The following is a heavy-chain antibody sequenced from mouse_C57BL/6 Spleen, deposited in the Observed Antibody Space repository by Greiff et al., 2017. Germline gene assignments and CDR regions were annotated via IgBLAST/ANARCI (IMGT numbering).Heavy chain of an antibody. Sequence: QVQLQQPGAELVKPGASVKLSCKASGYTFTSYWMHWVKQRPGQGLEWIGMIHPNSGSTNYNEKFKSKATLTVDKSSSTAYMQLSSLTSEDSAVYYCARAYYDYGDCWGQGTTLTVSS. CDR1: GYTFTSYW. J-gene: IGHJ2*01. D-gene: IGHD2-4*01. CDR2: IHPNSGST. V-gene: IGHV1-64*01. CDR3: ARAYYDYGDC.